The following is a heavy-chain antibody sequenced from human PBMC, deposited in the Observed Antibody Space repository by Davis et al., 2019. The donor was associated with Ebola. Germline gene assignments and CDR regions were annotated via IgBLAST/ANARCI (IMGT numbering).Heavy chain of an antibody. CDR1: GFIFSSYA. D-gene: IGHD4-17*01. V-gene: IGHV3-23*01. J-gene: IGHJ5*02. CDR2: ISVRSIT. Sequence: GESLKISCAASGFIFSSYAMSWVRQAPGKGLEWVSSISVRSITYHADSVKGRFTISRDNSKNTLYLQMNSLRAEDTAVRYCAKVHPPTTVTTGWFDPWGQGTLVTVSS. CDR3: AKVHPPTTVTTGWFDP.